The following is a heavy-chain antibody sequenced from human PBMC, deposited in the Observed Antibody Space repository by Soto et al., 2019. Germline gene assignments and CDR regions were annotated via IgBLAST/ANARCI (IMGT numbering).Heavy chain of an antibody. V-gene: IGHV3-30*18. D-gene: IGHD3-9*01. Sequence: GGSLRLSCASSGFKFSDYGMYWVRQAPGKGLEWVAVISYDGGYKYYADSVKGRFTISRDNSENTLYLQMNSLRADDTALYYCAKGSYFDWPHYFDYWGQGTLVTVSS. CDR3: AKGSYFDWPHYFDY. J-gene: IGHJ4*02. CDR2: ISYDGGYK. CDR1: GFKFSDYG.